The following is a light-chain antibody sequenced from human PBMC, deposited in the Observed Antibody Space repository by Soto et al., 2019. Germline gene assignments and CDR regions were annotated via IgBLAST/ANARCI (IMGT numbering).Light chain of an antibody. CDR1: QSVTSSY. CDR3: QQYGSSPWT. J-gene: IGKJ1*01. V-gene: IGKV3-20*01. CDR2: VAS. Sequence: EIVLTQSPGTLSLSPGERASLSCRASQSVTSSYLAWYQQKPGQAPRLLIYVASNRATGIPDRFSGSGSGTDFTLTISRLEPEDFAVYYCQQYGSSPWTFGQGTKVEIK.